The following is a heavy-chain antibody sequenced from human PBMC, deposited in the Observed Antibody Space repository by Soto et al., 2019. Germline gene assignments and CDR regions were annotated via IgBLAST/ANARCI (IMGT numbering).Heavy chain of an antibody. J-gene: IGHJ3*02. CDR3: ARVYAGAWSGYDNSGAFDI. CDR1: GYTLTDLS. V-gene: IGHV1-24*01. D-gene: IGHD5-12*01. CDR2: FDPEDGET. Sequence: GASVKVSCKVSGYTLTDLSMQWVRQAPGKGLEWMGGFDPEDGETIYAQKFQGRVTMTKDTATGTAYMELSSLRSDDTAVYFCARVYAGAWSGYDNSGAFDIWGQGTMVTVSS.